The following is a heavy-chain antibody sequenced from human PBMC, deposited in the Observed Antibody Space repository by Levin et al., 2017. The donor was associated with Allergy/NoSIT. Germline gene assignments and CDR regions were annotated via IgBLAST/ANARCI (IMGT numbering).Heavy chain of an antibody. CDR1: GFTFSSYS. Sequence: GESLKISCAASGFTFSSYSMNWVRQAPGKGLEWVSYISSSSSTIYYADSVKGRFTISRDNAKNSLYLQMNSLRDEDTAVYYCARETWISAGNWFDPWGQGTLVTVSS. V-gene: IGHV3-48*02. D-gene: IGHD5-12*01. J-gene: IGHJ5*02. CDR2: ISSSSSTI. CDR3: ARETWISAGNWFDP.